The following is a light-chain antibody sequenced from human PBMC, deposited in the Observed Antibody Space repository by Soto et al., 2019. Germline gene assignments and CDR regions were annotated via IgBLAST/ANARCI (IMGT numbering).Light chain of an antibody. CDR3: CSYAGSSTLV. Sequence: QSALTQPPSVSGSPGQSITISCTGTSSDVGSYNVVSWYQQHPGKAPQLMIYEVSKPPSGVSNRVSDSKSGNTASLTISGLQDEDEADYYCCSYAGSSTLVFGGGTQLTVL. J-gene: IGLJ3*02. CDR1: SSDVGSYNV. CDR2: EVS. V-gene: IGLV2-23*02.